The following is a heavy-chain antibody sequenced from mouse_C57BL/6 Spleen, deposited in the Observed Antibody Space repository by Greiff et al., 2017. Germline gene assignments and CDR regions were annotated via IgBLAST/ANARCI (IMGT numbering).Heavy chain of an antibody. J-gene: IGHJ4*01. CDR2: INPNNGGT. Sequence: VQLQQSGPELVKPGASVKMSCKASGYTFTDSNMHWVKQSHAKSLAWIGYINPNNGGTSYNQKFKGKATLTVNKSSSTAYMELRSLTSEDSAVYYCAIPYYYGSSYDAMDYWGQGTSVTVSS. D-gene: IGHD1-1*01. CDR3: AIPYYYGSSYDAMDY. CDR1: GYTFTDSN. V-gene: IGHV1-22*01.